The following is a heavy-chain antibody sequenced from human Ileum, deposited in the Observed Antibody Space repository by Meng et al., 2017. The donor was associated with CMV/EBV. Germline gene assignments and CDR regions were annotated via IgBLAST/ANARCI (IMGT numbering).Heavy chain of an antibody. V-gene: IGHV3-21*01. J-gene: IGHJ6*02. Sequence: GESLKISCAASGFTLNVFSMNWVRQAPGKGLEWVSSISSSSRNIYYAESVKGRFSISRDNAKNSLYLQMDSLRDEDTAVYYCARGPNGREYQLLYYGMDVWGQGTTVTVSS. D-gene: IGHD2/OR15-2a*01. CDR3: ARGPNGREYQLLYYGMDV. CDR1: GFTLNVFS. CDR2: ISSSSRNI.